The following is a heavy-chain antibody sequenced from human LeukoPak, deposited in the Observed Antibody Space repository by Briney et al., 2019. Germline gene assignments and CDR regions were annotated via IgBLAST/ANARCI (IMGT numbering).Heavy chain of an antibody. D-gene: IGHD3-10*01. CDR3: ARVAPHPLKGVFDY. CDR1: GGSISSGAYY. Sequence: PSQTLSLTCTVSGGSISSGAYYCTWIRQHPEKGLEWIGYIHYSGSTYYNPSLKSQLTMSVDTSKNQFSLKLSSVTAADTAVYYCARVAPHPLKGVFDYWGQGTLVTVSS. J-gene: IGHJ4*02. V-gene: IGHV4-31*01. CDR2: IHYSGST.